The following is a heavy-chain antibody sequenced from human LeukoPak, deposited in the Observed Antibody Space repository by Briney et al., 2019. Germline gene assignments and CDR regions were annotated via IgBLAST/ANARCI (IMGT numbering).Heavy chain of an antibody. CDR3: ARVIGPIDWYFDL. CDR2: INPSGGST. Sequence: ASVKVSCKASGYTFTSYYMHWVRQAPGQGLEWMGIINPSGGSTSYAQRFQGRVTMTRDMSTSTVYMELSSLRSEDTAVYYCARVIGPIDWYFDLWGRGTLVTVSS. V-gene: IGHV1-46*01. D-gene: IGHD3-10*01. CDR1: GYTFTSYY. J-gene: IGHJ2*01.